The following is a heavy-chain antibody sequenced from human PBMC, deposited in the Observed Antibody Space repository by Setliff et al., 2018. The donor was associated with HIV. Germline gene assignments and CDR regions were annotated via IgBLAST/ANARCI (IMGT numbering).Heavy chain of an antibody. CDR1: AATFTNCI. D-gene: IGHD3-3*01. J-gene: IGHJ1*01. V-gene: IGHV7-4-1*02. CDR2: INTDSGNP. Sequence: ASVKVSCKASAATFTNCIINWVRQAPGQGLEWMGWINTDSGNPTYAQAFTGRFVCSFDTSVSTAFLQITSLKAEDTAVYYCARGDNDVWGDYLNFLDSWGQGTLVTVSS. CDR3: ARGDNDVWGDYLNFLDS.